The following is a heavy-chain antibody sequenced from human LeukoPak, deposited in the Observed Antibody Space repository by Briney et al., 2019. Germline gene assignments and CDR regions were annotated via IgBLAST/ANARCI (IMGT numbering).Heavy chain of an antibody. D-gene: IGHD6-13*01. Sequence: SETLSLTCTVSGGSISSYYWSWIRQPAGKGLEWVGRIFPGGSTNYNPSLKSRVTMSVDTSKNQFSLKLSSVTAADTAAYYCARELIGEAAAGTTWGQGTLVTVSS. CDR1: GGSISSYY. J-gene: IGHJ4*02. CDR2: IFPGGST. V-gene: IGHV4-4*07. CDR3: ARELIGEAAAGTT.